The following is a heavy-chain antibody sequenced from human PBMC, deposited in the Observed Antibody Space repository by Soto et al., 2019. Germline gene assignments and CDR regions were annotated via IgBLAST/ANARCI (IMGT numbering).Heavy chain of an antibody. CDR3: ARLLGAYNYFDY. CDR1: GFTVSSNY. V-gene: IGHV3-53*01. D-gene: IGHD3-16*01. J-gene: IGHJ4*02. Sequence: PGGSLRLSCAASGFTVSSNYMSWVRQAPGKGLEWASVIYSGGSTYYADSVKGRFTISRDNSKNTLYLQMNSLRAEDTAVYYCARLLGAYNYFDYWGQGTLVTVSS. CDR2: IYSGGST.